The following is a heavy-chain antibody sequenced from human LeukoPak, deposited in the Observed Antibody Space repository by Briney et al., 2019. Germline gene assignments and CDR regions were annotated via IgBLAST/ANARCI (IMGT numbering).Heavy chain of an antibody. CDR3: AKVGARGCSSSTCFIY. V-gene: IGHV3-23*01. D-gene: IGHD2-2*01. J-gene: IGHJ4*02. CDR2: ISGSGDTT. Sequence: GGSLRLSCAASGFTFRSYAMSWVRQAPGKGLEWVSAISGSGDTTYYADSAKGRFTISRDNSKNTLYLQMNSLRPEDTAVYYCAKVGARGCSSSTCFIYWGQGTLVTVSS. CDR1: GFTFRSYA.